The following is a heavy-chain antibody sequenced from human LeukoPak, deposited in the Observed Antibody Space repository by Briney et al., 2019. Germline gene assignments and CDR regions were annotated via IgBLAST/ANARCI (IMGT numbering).Heavy chain of an antibody. CDR3: ARGRVGGSY. J-gene: IGHJ4*02. CDR2: IYYSGST. CDR1: GGSISSYD. Sequence: SETLSLTCTVSGGSISSYDGRWSRQPPGKGLEWIGCIYYSGSTNYNPSLKSRVTISVDTSKSQCSLKLNSVTAADTAVHYCARGRVGGSYWGQGALVTVSS. D-gene: IGHD1-26*01. V-gene: IGHV4-59*01.